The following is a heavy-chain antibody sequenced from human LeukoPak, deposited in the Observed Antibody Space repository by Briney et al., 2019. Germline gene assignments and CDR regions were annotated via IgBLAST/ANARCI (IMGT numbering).Heavy chain of an antibody. V-gene: IGHV3-30-3*01. CDR2: ISYDGSNK. J-gene: IGHJ4*02. CDR1: GFTFSSYA. CDR3: ARSIAAAQNYFDY. Sequence: GRSLRPSCAASGFTFSSYAMHWVRQAPGKGLEWVAVISYDGSNKYYADSVKGRFTISRDNSKNTLYLQMNSLRAEDTAVYYCARSIAAAQNYFDYWGQGTLVTVSS. D-gene: IGHD6-13*01.